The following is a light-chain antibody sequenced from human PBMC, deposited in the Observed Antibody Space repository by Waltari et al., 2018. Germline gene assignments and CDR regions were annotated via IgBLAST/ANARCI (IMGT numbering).Light chain of an antibody. Sequence: QSALSQPASVSGSPGQSISISCTGTNNDIHDSNSVSWYQQRPGKAPRLMIFDVTNRPSGISDRFSGSKSGNTASLTISGLQADDEADYYCSSYTSDNILLFGSGTEVTVL. CDR1: NNDIHDSNS. CDR2: DVT. CDR3: SSYTSDNILL. J-gene: IGLJ1*01. V-gene: IGLV2-14*03.